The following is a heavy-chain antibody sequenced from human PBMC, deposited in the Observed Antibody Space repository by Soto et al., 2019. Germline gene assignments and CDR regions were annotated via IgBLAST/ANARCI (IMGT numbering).Heavy chain of an antibody. CDR2: INPSDGTT. J-gene: IGHJ4*02. CDR1: GYIFTTYY. CDR3: ARGTAY. Sequence: QVQLVQSGAEVKKPGASVKVSCKASGYIFTTYYVHWVRQAPGQGLEWMGLINPSDGTTNYTQKFQGRITMTRDTSTSTVYMELSSLRSEDTAVYYCARGTAYWGQGTLVTVSS. V-gene: IGHV1-46*01.